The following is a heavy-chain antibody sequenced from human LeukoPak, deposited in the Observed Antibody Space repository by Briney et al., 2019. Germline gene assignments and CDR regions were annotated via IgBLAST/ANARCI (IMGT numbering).Heavy chain of an antibody. Sequence: GRSLRLSCAASGFTFSSYGMHWVRQAPGKGLEWVAVISYDGSNKYYADSVKGRFTISRDNSKNTLHLQMNSLRLEDTAGYYCAKGAGYSSNWNFDYWGQGTLVTVSS. J-gene: IGHJ4*02. CDR2: ISYDGSNK. V-gene: IGHV3-30*18. CDR1: GFTFSSYG. D-gene: IGHD6-13*01. CDR3: AKGAGYSSNWNFDY.